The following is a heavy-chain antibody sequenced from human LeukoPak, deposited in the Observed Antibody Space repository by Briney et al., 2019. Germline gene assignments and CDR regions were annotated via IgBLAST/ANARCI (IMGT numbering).Heavy chain of an antibody. Sequence: SVKVSCKASGGTFSSYAISWVRQAPGQGLEWMGGIIPIFGTANYAQKFQGRVTITADESTSTAYMELSSLRSEDTAVYYCARDPAAAGLVWYFELWGRGTLVAVSS. CDR3: ARDPAAAGLVWYFEL. J-gene: IGHJ2*01. CDR1: GGTFSSYA. CDR2: IIPIFGTA. D-gene: IGHD6-13*01. V-gene: IGHV1-69*13.